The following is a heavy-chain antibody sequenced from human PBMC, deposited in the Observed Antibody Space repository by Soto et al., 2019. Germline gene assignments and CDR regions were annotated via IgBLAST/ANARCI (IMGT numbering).Heavy chain of an antibody. Sequence: PGESLKISCKGSGYSFTSYWISWVRQMPGKGLEWMGRIDPSDSYTNYSPSFQGHVTISADKSISTAYLQWSSLKASDTAMYYCARHIAARPCKLDYWGQGTLVTVSS. J-gene: IGHJ4*02. CDR2: IDPSDSYT. D-gene: IGHD6-6*01. CDR1: GYSFTSYW. V-gene: IGHV5-10-1*01. CDR3: ARHIAARPCKLDY.